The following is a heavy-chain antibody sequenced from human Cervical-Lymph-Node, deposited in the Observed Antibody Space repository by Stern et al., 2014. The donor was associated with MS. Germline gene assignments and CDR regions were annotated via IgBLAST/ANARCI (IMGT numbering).Heavy chain of an antibody. J-gene: IGHJ6*02. D-gene: IGHD3-9*01. CDR1: GGSISSGSYY. V-gene: IGHV4-61*02. CDR2: IYTSGST. CDR3: ARDCRLRYFDNYGMDV. Sequence: QVQLQESGPGLVKPSQTLSLTCTVSGGSISSGSYYWSWIRQPAGKGLEWIGRIYTSGSTNYNPSLKSRVPISVDPSKNHFSRKLSSGTAADTAVYYCARDCRLRYFDNYGMDVWGQGTTVTVSS.